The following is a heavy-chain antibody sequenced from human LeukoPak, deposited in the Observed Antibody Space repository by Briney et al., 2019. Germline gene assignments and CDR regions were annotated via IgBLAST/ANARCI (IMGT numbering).Heavy chain of an antibody. CDR2: ISGSGGST. V-gene: IGHV3-23*01. D-gene: IGHD5-24*01. CDR1: GFTFSSYA. J-gene: IGHJ4*02. CDR3: AKDDRWLQFCC. Sequence: GGSLRLSCAASGFTFSSYAMSWVRQAPGKGLEWVSAISGSGGSTYYADSVRGRFTISRDNSRNTLYLQMNSLRAEDTAVYYCAKDDRWLQFCCWGQGTLVTVSA.